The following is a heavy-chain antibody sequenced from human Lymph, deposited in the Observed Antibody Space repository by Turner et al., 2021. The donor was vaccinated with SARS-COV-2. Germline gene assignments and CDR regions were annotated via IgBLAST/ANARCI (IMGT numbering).Heavy chain of an antibody. J-gene: IGHJ4*02. CDR3: ARDIPTTADYFDY. V-gene: IGHV3-21*01. Sequence: EVQLVESGGGLVKPGGSLRLPGAASGFHFSTYSMNWVRQAPGKGLEWISSISSSSSYIYYADSVKGRFTISRDDAKNSLYLQMNSLRAEDTAVYYCARDIPTTADYFDYWGQGTLVTVSS. CDR2: ISSSSSYI. D-gene: IGHD4-17*01. CDR1: GFHFSTYS.